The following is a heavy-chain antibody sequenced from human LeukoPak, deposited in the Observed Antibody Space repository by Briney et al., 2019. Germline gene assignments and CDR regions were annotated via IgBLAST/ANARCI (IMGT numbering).Heavy chain of an antibody. D-gene: IGHD6-6*01. CDR2: ISAYNGNT. V-gene: IGHV1-18*01. Sequence: GAAVKVSCKASGYTFTTYGISWVRLAPGQGLEGMGWISAYNGNTNYAQQFQGRVTMTTDTSMSTAYMELRSLRSDDTAVYYCARDLIAVRPGWFDPWGQGSLVTASS. CDR1: GYTFTTYG. J-gene: IGHJ5*02. CDR3: ARDLIAVRPGWFDP.